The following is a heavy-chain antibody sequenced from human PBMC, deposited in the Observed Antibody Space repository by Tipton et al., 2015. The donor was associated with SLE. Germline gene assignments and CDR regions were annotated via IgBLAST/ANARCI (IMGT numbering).Heavy chain of an antibody. J-gene: IGHJ3*01. CDR2: IYYSGST. V-gene: IGHV4-39*07. CDR3: AGSYSGSDDAFDV. D-gene: IGHD1-26*01. Sequence: TLSLTCTVSAGSISSSCYYWGWIRQPPGTGLEWIGSIYYSGSTNYNPSLKSRVTTSVDTSKNQFSLKLSSVTAAATAVYYCAGSYSGSDDAFDVWGKGTKVTVSS. CDR1: AGSISSSCYY.